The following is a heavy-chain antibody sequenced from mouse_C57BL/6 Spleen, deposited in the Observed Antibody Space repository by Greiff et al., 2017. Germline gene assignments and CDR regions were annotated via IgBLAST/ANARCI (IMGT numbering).Heavy chain of an antibody. CDR1: GYTFPSYW. Sequence: QVQLQQPGAELVKPGASVKLSCKASGYTFPSYWMQWVKQRPGQGLEWIGEIDPSDSYTNYNQKFKGKATLTVDTSSSTAYMQHSSLTSEDSAVYYCARTLQRGFAYWGQGTLVTVSA. J-gene: IGHJ3*01. CDR2: IDPSDSYT. D-gene: IGHD2-1*01. V-gene: IGHV1-50*01. CDR3: ARTLQRGFAY.